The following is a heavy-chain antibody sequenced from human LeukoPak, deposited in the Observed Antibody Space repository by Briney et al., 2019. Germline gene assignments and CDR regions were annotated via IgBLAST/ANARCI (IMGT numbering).Heavy chain of an antibody. CDR3: VRGTGY. CDR2: ISSNGDNT. J-gene: IGHJ4*02. CDR1: GFTFSTYV. V-gene: IGHV3-64D*06. Sequence: GGSLRLSCSVSGFTFSTYVMHWVRQAPGKGLEYVSAISSNGDNTYYADSVKGRFTISRDNSTNTLYLQMRSLRADDTAVYYCVRGTGYWGQGTLVTVSS.